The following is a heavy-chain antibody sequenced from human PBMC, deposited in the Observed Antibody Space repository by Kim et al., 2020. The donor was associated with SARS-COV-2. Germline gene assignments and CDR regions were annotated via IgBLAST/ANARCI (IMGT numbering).Heavy chain of an antibody. CDR3: VREKGYGSGSYPWFDP. J-gene: IGHJ5*02. CDR2: IWYDGSNK. CDR1: GFSFSNYG. V-gene: IGHV3-33*01. D-gene: IGHD3-10*01. Sequence: GGSLRLSCAASGFSFSNYGMHWVRQAPGKGLEWVAVIWYDGSNKYYADSVKGRFTISRDNSKNTLYVQMNSPRAEDTAVYYCVREKGYGSGSYPWFDPWG.